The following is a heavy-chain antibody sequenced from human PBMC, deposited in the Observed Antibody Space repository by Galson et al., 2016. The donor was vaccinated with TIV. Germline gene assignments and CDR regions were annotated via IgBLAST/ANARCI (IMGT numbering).Heavy chain of an antibody. J-gene: IGHJ6*02. V-gene: IGHV3-30*02. CDR1: GFTFSTYV. Sequence: SLRLSCAASGFTFSTYVMHWVRQAPGKGLEWVAFVRYDGSHKNYADSVKGRFTISRDNSKYTLYLQMNSLRAEDTAVYYCAKGMAMFGVITPWGGMDVWGQGTTLTVSS. D-gene: IGHD3-3*01. CDR2: VRYDGSHK. CDR3: AKGMAMFGVITPWGGMDV.